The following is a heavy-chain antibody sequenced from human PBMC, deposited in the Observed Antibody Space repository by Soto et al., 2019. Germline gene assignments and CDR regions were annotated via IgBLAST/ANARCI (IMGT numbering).Heavy chain of an antibody. CDR3: ASSYTSAWYTDY. CDR2: VSGSGGNT. Sequence: EVLLLESGGGLVQPGGSLTVSCAASGFTFSTYVMSWVRQAPGKGLEWVSAVSGSGGNTYYADSVKGRFTISRDNSRNTLYLQMHSLRVEDSAIYYCASSYTSAWYTDYWGHGTLVAVS. D-gene: IGHD6-13*01. V-gene: IGHV3-23*01. J-gene: IGHJ4*01. CDR1: GFTFSTYV.